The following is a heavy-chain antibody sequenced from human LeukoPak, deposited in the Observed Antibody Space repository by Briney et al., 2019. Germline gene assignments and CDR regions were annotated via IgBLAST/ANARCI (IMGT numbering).Heavy chain of an antibody. Sequence: GGSLRLSCAGSGFSFSNYAMSWVRQAPGKGLEWVSGISSRGGTTYYTDSVKGRFTISRDNSKNTLYLQMNSLRAEDTAVYYCAKDVLMIAGPFDYWGQGTLVTVSS. D-gene: IGHD3-22*01. CDR1: GFSFSNYA. CDR2: ISSRGGTT. J-gene: IGHJ4*02. V-gene: IGHV3-23*01. CDR3: AKDVLMIAGPFDY.